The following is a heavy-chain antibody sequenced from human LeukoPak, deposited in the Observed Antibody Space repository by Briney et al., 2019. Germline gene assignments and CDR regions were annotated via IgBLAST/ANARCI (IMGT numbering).Heavy chain of an antibody. CDR1: GYTFTSYY. CDR3: ARAKMVRGVIIYYYYYGMDV. J-gene: IGHJ6*04. V-gene: IGHV1-46*01. D-gene: IGHD3-10*01. Sequence: ASVKVSCKASGYTFTSYYMHWVRQAPGQGLEWMGIINPSGGSTSYAQKFQGRVTMTRDTSTSTVYMELSSLRSEGTAVYYCARAKMVRGVIIYYYYYGMDVWGKGTTVTVSS. CDR2: INPSGGST.